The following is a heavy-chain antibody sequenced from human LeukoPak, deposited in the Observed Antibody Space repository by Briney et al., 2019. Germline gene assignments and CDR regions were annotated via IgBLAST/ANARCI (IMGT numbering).Heavy chain of an antibody. Sequence: GGSLGLSCAASGFTFSSYVMSWVRQAPGKGLEWVSVISGSGCSTNYADSGKGRFTISIDNSKNTLYLQMNSLRAEDTAEYYCAKGHSSGWYVNFDYWGQGILVTVSS. CDR1: GFTFSSYV. CDR2: ISGSGCST. V-gene: IGHV3-23*01. CDR3: AKGHSSGWYVNFDY. D-gene: IGHD6-19*01. J-gene: IGHJ4*02.